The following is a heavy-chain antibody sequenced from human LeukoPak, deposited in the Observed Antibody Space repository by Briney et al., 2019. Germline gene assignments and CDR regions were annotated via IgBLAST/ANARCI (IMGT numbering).Heavy chain of an antibody. D-gene: IGHD6-13*01. CDR3: AKDMYSSSRSSWFDP. V-gene: IGHV3-9*01. J-gene: IGHJ5*02. CDR2: ISWNSGNI. CDR1: GFTFSSYA. Sequence: GGSLRLSCAASGFTFSSYAMHWVRQAPGKGLEWVSGISWNSGNIGYADSVKGRFTISRDNAKNSLYLQMNSLRAEDTALYYCAKDMYSSSRSSWFDPWGQGTLVTVSS.